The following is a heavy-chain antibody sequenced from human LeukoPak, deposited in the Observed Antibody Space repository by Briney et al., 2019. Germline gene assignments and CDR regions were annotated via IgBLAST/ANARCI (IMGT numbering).Heavy chain of an antibody. CDR1: GGTFSSYA. D-gene: IGHD1-26*01. V-gene: IGHV1-69*13. Sequence: GASVKVSCTASGGTFSSYAISWVRQAPGQGREWMGGIIPIFGTANYAQKYQGRVTITADESTSTAYMELSRLRSEDTAVYYCARDAQWEPTYDAFDIWGQGTMVTVSS. J-gene: IGHJ3*02. CDR3: ARDAQWEPTYDAFDI. CDR2: IIPIFGTA.